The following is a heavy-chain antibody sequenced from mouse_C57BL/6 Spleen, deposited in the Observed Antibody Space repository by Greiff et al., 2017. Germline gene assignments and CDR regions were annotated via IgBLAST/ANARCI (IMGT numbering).Heavy chain of an antibody. CDR3: ARSDYDYDEAY. Sequence: QVQLQQPGAELVKPGASVKLSCKASGYTFTSYWMHWVKQRPGQGLEWIGMIHPNSGSTNYNEKFKSKATLTVDKSSSTAYMQLSSLTSEDSAVYYCARSDYDYDEAYWGQGTLVTVSA. J-gene: IGHJ3*01. D-gene: IGHD2-4*01. CDR1: GYTFTSYW. V-gene: IGHV1-64*01. CDR2: IHPNSGST.